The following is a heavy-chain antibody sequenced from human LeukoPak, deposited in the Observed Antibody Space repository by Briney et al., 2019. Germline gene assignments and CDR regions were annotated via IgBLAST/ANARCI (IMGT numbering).Heavy chain of an antibody. Sequence: GRSLRLSCAASGFTFSSNAMHWVRQAPGKGLEWVAVISYDGSNKYYADSVKGRFTISRDNSKNTLYVQMNSLRAEDTAVYYCARDYGSGGDYFDYWGQGTLVTVSS. V-gene: IGHV3-30-3*01. D-gene: IGHD2-15*01. CDR1: GFTFSSNA. CDR2: ISYDGSNK. CDR3: ARDYGSGGDYFDY. J-gene: IGHJ4*02.